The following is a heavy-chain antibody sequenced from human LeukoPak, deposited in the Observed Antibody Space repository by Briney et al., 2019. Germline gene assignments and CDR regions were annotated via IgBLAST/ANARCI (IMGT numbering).Heavy chain of an antibody. CDR1: GGSISSYY. CDR3: AREKRRGYYDILTGPYYFDY. D-gene: IGHD3-9*01. Sequence: PSETLSLTCTVSGGSISSYYWSWIRQPPGKGLEWIGYIYYSWSTNYNPSLKSRVTISVDTSKKQFSLKLSSVTAADTAVYYCAREKRRGYYDILTGPYYFDYWGQGTLVTVSS. V-gene: IGHV4-59*01. J-gene: IGHJ4*02. CDR2: IYYSWST.